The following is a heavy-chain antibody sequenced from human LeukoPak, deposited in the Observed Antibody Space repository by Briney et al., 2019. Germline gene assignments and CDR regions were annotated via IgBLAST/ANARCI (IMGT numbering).Heavy chain of an antibody. CDR3: ARSSEWELSGWYDYFDY. CDR1: GGSISSYY. CDR2: IYYSGST. D-gene: IGHD6-19*01. J-gene: IGHJ4*02. V-gene: IGHV4-59*01. Sequence: SETLSLTCTVSGGSISSYYWSWIRQSPGKGLEWIGYIYYSGSTNYNPSLKSRVTISVDTSKNQFSLKLSSVTAADTAVYYCARSSEWELSGWYDYFDYWGQGTLVTVSS.